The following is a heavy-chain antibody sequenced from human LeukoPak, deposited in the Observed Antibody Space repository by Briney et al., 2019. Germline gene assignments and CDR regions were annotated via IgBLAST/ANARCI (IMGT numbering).Heavy chain of an antibody. J-gene: IGHJ4*02. Sequence: PGGSLRLSCAASGFSFSTTWMNWVRQAPGKGLVSVSRITSDGRNTVYADSVEGRFTISRDNAKNTVYLQMDSLRDEDTAVYYCTRDWYYTTDYWGQGTLVTVSS. CDR1: GFSFSTTW. D-gene: IGHD1-26*01. CDR3: TRDWYYTTDY. V-gene: IGHV3-74*01. CDR2: ITSDGRNT.